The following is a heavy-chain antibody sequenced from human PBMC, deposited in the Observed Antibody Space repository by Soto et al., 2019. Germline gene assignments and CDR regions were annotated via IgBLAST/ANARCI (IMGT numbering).Heavy chain of an antibody. CDR2: ISGSGGST. V-gene: IGHV3-23*01. J-gene: IGHJ4*02. CDR1: GFTFSSYA. Sequence: GGSLRLSCAASGFTFSSYAMSWVRQAPGKGLEWVSAISGSGGSTYYADSVKGRFTISRDNSKNTLYLQMNSLRAEDAAVYYRASGGPIGFGEWYFDYWGQGTLVTVSS. CDR3: ASGGPIGFGEWYFDY. D-gene: IGHD3-10*01.